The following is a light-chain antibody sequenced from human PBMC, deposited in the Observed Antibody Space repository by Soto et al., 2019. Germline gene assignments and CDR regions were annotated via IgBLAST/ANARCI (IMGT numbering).Light chain of an antibody. J-gene: IGKJ3*01. CDR1: QSVSSSF. Sequence: EIVLTQSPGTLSLSQGERATLSCRASQSVSSSFVAWYQQKPGQAPRLLIYRVSNRATGIPDRFSGSGSGTDFTLTISRLEPEDFAVYYCQQYGSSPFTFGPGTKVDIK. CDR3: QQYGSSPFT. V-gene: IGKV3-20*01. CDR2: RVS.